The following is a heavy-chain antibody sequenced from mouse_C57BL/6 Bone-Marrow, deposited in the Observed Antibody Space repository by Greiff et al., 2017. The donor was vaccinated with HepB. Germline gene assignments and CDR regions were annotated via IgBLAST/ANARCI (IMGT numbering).Heavy chain of an antibody. J-gene: IGHJ3*01. Sequence: EVQLVESGGDLVKPGGSLKLSCAASGFTFSSYGMSWVRQTPDERLEWVATISSGGSYTYYPDSVKGRFTISRDNAKNTLYLQMSSLKSEDTALYYCARQRSTMVTAWFAYWGQGTRVTVSA. D-gene: IGHD2-2*01. V-gene: IGHV5-6*01. CDR2: ISSGGSYT. CDR1: GFTFSSYG. CDR3: ARQRSTMVTAWFAY.